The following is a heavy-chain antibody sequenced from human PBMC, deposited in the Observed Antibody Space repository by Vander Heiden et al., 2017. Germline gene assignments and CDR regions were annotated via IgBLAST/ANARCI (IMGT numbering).Heavy chain of an antibody. D-gene: IGHD3-22*01. Sequence: QVQLVESGGGVVQPGRSLTLSCAASGFPFRSFALHWVRQAPGKGLEWGAVIAYDGSNKYYADSVKGRFTISRDNSKNTLYLQMNSLRAEDTAVYYCARDPQEYYYDSSGFDAFDIWGQGTMVTVSS. J-gene: IGHJ3*02. CDR2: IAYDGSNK. CDR3: ARDPQEYYYDSSGFDAFDI. V-gene: IGHV3-30-3*01. CDR1: GFPFRSFA.